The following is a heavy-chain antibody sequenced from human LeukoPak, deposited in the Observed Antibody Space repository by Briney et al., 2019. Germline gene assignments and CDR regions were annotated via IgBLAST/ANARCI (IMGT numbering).Heavy chain of an antibody. CDR3: AKAPTYYYGSGSYSVLDY. CDR1: GFSFSSYA. J-gene: IGHJ4*02. D-gene: IGHD3-10*01. Sequence: GGSLRLSYAASGFSFSSYAMSWVRQAPGKGLEWVSAISGSGGSTHYADSVKGRFTISRDNSKNTLYLQMNSLRAEDTAVYYCAKAPTYYYGSGSYSVLDYWGQGTLGTVSS. V-gene: IGHV3-23*01. CDR2: ISGSGGST.